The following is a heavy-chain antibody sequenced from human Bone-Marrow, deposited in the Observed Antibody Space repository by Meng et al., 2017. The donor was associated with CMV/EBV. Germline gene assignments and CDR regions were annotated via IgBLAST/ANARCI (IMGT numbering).Heavy chain of an antibody. CDR1: GFTFDDYA. Sequence: GESLKISCAASGFTFDDYAMHWVRQAPGKGLEWVSAISGSGGSTYYADSVKGRFTISRDNAKNSLYLQMNSLRAEDTAVYYCARDCRYCSGGSCYCYYYGMDVWGQGTTVTVSS. CDR2: ISGSGGST. D-gene: IGHD2-15*01. CDR3: ARDCRYCSGGSCYCYYYGMDV. V-gene: IGHV3-20*04. J-gene: IGHJ6*01.